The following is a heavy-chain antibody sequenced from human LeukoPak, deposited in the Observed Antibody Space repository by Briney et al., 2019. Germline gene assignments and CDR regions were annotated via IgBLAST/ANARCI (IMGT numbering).Heavy chain of an antibody. V-gene: IGHV4-34*01. CDR1: GGSFSGYY. CDR3: VKRTLYYGMDV. CDR2: INHSGST. J-gene: IGHJ6*02. Sequence: KPSETLSLTCAVYGGSFSGYYWNWIRQPPGKGLEWIGEINHSGSTNYNPSLKSRVTISVDTSKNQFSLKLSSVTAADTAVYYCVKRTLYYGMDVWGQGTTVTVSS.